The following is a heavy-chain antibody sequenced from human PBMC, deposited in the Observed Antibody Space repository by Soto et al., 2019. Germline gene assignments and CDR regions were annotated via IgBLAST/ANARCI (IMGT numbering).Heavy chain of an antibody. D-gene: IGHD2-8*02. CDR2: IGTLHDT. CDR3: ARQASYWHGGGGWFDP. CDR1: GFTFSAYD. V-gene: IGHV3-13*01. Sequence: EVQLVESGGGLVQPGGSLRLSCAASGFTFSAYDMHWVRQPTGKGLEWVSAIGTLHDTYYPDSVKGRFTISRENAKNSLDLQMNSLTTGDTAVYYFARQASYWHGGGGWFDPWGQGTLVTVSS. J-gene: IGHJ5*02.